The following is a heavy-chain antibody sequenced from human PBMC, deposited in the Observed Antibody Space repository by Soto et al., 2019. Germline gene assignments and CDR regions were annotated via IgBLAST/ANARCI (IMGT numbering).Heavy chain of an antibody. V-gene: IGHV3-30*03. D-gene: IGHD1-26*01. J-gene: IGHJ6*04. CDR2: ITYDGKQE. CDR1: KFAFRTYS. CDR3: AREDREGSYYVLDV. Sequence: QVQLVESGGGVVQPGRSLRLSCGASKFAFRTYSMHWVRQAPGKGLEWVAVITYDGKQEHYADSVKGRFTISRDNSAKTLDPPTRSLSPKDTAVYYCAREDREGSYYVLDVWGKGNKVTVPS.